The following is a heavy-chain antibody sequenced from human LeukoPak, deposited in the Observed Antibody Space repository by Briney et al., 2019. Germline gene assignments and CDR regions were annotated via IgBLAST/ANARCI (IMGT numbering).Heavy chain of an antibody. CDR3: ASGQGISAYNY. D-gene: IGHD2-2*02. CDR1: GGSISSYY. J-gene: IGHJ4*02. CDR2: IYYSGST. V-gene: IGHV4-59*01. Sequence: SETLSLTCTVSGGSISSYYWSWIRQPPGKGLEWIGYIYYSGSTNYNPSLKSRVTISVDTSKNQFSLKLSSATAADTAVYYCASGQGISAYNYWGQGTLVTVSS.